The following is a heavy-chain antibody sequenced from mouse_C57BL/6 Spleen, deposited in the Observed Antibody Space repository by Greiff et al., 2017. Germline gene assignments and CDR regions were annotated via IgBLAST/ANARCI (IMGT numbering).Heavy chain of an antibody. CDR1: GYTFTSYW. CDR2: IYPSDSET. J-gene: IGHJ3*01. CDR3: ARGSTMVTTGFAY. D-gene: IGHD2-2*01. V-gene: IGHV1-61*01. Sequence: VQLQQSGAELVRPGSSVKLSCKASGYTFTSYWMDWVKQRPGQGLEWIGNIYPSDSETHYNQKFKDKATLTVDKSSSTAYMQLSSLTSEDSAVXYCARGSTMVTTGFAYWGQGTLVTVSA.